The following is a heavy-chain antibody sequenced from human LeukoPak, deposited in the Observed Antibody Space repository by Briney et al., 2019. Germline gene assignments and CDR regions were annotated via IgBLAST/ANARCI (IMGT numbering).Heavy chain of an antibody. J-gene: IGHJ4*02. CDR1: GGSFSGYY. D-gene: IGHD6-19*01. V-gene: IGHV4-34*01. CDR3: ATAPRHSSGPTGY. CDR2: INHSGST. Sequence: SETLSLTCAVYGGSFSGYYWSWIRQPPGKGLEWIGEINHSGSTNYNPSLKSRVTISVDTSKNQFSLKLSSVTAADTAVYYCATAPRHSSGPTGYWGQGTLVTVPS.